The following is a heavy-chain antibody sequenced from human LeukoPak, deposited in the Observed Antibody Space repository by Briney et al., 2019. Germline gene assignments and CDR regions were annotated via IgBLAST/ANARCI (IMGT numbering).Heavy chain of an antibody. CDR3: ARASGLHYVWGPDAFDI. J-gene: IGHJ3*02. Sequence: TTSETLSLTCSVSGYSISSGYYWSWIRQPPGKGLEWIGYIYYSGSTNYNPSLKSRVTISVDTSKNQFSLKLSSVTAADTAVYYCARASGLHYVWGPDAFDIWGQGTMVTVSS. V-gene: IGHV4-61*01. D-gene: IGHD3-16*01. CDR1: GYSISSGYY. CDR2: IYYSGST.